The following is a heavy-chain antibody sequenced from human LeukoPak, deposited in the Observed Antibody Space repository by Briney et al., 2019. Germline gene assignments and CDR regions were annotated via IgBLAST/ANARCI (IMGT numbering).Heavy chain of an antibody. CDR2: INPDSGDT. D-gene: IGHD1-1*01. J-gene: IGHJ3*02. CDR1: GYAFTAYY. Sequence: ASVKVSCKASGYAFTAYYLHWVRQAPGQGLEWMERINPDSGDTNYAQKFQGRVTMTRGTSITTAYMDLTRLGSDDTAIYYCARDSTSLGAFAIWGRGTVVTVSS. V-gene: IGHV1-2*06. CDR3: ARDSTSLGAFAI.